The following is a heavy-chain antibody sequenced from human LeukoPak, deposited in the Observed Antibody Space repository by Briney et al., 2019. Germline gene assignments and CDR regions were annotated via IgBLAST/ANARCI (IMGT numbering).Heavy chain of an antibody. CDR2: IRYDGSNK. Sequence: QSEGSLRLSCAASGFTFSSYGMHWVRQAPGKGLEWVAFIRYDGSNKYYADSVKGRFTISRDNSKNTLYLQMNSLRAEDTAVYYCARDITAAVPGGWFDPWGQGTLVTVSS. J-gene: IGHJ5*02. V-gene: IGHV3-30*02. CDR1: GFTFSSYG. CDR3: ARDITAAVPGGWFDP. D-gene: IGHD6-13*01.